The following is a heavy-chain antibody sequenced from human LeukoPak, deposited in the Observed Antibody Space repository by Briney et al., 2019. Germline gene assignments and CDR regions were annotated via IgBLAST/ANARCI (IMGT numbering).Heavy chain of an antibody. V-gene: IGHV4-59*12. CDR1: GGSISSYY. J-gene: IGHJ4*02. D-gene: IGHD6-19*01. CDR2: IYYSGST. CDR3: ARGSGRWLVIYGGMSFDY. Sequence: KPSETLSLTCTVSGGSISSYYWSWIRQPPGKGLEWIGYIYYSGSTNYNPSLKSRVTISVDTSKNQFSLKLSSVTAADTAVYYCARGSGRWLVIYGGMSFDYWGQGTLVTVSS.